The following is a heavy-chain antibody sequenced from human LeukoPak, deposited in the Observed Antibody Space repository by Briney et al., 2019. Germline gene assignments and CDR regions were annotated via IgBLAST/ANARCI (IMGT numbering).Heavy chain of an antibody. Sequence: GGSLRLSCPASGFTFSSYWMTWVRQAPGKGLVWVANIKRDGSEEFYVDSAKGRFTIPRDNAKNSLYLQMNSLRAEDTAVYYCARRDSSGWYYFDYWGQGTLATVSS. CDR1: GFTFSSYW. D-gene: IGHD6-19*01. V-gene: IGHV3-7*01. CDR2: IKRDGSEE. J-gene: IGHJ4*02. CDR3: ARRDSSGWYYFDY.